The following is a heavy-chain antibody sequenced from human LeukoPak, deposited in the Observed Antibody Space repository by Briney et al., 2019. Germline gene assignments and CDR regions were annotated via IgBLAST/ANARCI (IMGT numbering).Heavy chain of an antibody. CDR2: IYYSGST. V-gene: IGHV4-39*07. CDR1: GGSISSSSYY. Sequence: SETLSLTCTVSGGSISSSSYYWGWIRRPPGKGLEWIGSIYYSGSTYYNPSLKSRVTISVDTSKNQSSLKLSSVTAADTAVYYCARGKAAAGFPYYYYMDVWGKGTTVTVSS. J-gene: IGHJ6*03. CDR3: ARGKAAAGFPYYYYMDV. D-gene: IGHD6-13*01.